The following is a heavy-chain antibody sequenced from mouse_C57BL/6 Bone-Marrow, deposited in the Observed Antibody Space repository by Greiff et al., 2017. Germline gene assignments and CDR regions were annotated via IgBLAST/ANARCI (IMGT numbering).Heavy chain of an antibody. CDR1: GYTFTSYW. D-gene: IGHD2-4*01. J-gene: IGHJ3*01. V-gene: IGHV1-7*01. CDR3: ANDSRGGFAY. CDR2: INPSSGYT. Sequence: QVHVKQSGAELAKPGASVKLSCKASGYTFTSYWMHWVKQRPGQGLEWIGYINPSSGYTKYNQKFKDKATLTADKSSSTAYMQLISLTYEDSSVYYCANDSRGGFAYWGQGTLVTVSA.